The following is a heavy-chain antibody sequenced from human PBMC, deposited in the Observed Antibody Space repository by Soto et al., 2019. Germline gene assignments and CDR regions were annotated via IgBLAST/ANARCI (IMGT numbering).Heavy chain of an antibody. V-gene: IGHV3-48*01. CDR1: GFTFSSYS. Sequence: GESLKISCAASGFTFSSYSMNWVRQAPGKGLEWVSYISSSSSTIYYADSVKGRFTISRDNAKNSLYLQMNSLRAEDTAVYYCARDRVGGITMVRGVIIHDAFDIWGQGTMVTVSS. CDR2: ISSSSSTI. J-gene: IGHJ3*02. CDR3: ARDRVGGITMVRGVIIHDAFDI. D-gene: IGHD3-10*01.